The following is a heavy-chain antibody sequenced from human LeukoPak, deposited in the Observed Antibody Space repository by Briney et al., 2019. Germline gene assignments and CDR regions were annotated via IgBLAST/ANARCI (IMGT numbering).Heavy chain of an antibody. CDR2: ISSSSSYI. Sequence: GGSLRLSCAASGFTFSSYSMNWVRQAPGKGLEWVSSISSSSSYIYYADSVKGRFTISRDNAKNSLYLQMNSLRAEDTAVYYCARDRYDFWSGYSDYYMDVWSKGTTVTVSS. CDR3: ARDRYDFWSGYSDYYMDV. J-gene: IGHJ6*03. V-gene: IGHV3-21*01. CDR1: GFTFSSYS. D-gene: IGHD3-3*01.